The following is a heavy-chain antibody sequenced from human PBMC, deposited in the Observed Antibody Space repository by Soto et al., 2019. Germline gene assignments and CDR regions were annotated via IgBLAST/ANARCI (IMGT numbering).Heavy chain of an antibody. D-gene: IGHD6-19*01. J-gene: IGHJ4*02. CDR2: ISCCGGSA. CDR3: AKADGQQWLIPHLDN. CDR1: GFNFKTFA. V-gene: IGHV3-23*01. Sequence: EVQLLESGGGVVQPGGSLRLSCVASGFNFKTFAMAWVRQAAGEGLEWVSGISCCGGSASYAASVKGRFSIARDDSKNTVSLQLHSLRVEDTAQYYCAKADGQQWLIPHLDNWGQGTLVTVS.